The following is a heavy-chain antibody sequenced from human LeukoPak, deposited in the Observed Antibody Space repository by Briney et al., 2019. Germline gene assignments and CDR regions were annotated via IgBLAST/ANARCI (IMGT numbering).Heavy chain of an antibody. CDR3: AKDRSIAAGDDAFDI. J-gene: IGHJ3*02. Sequence: GGSLRLSCSPSGFSFNNYGMHWVRQGPGKGLEWVAYIPYDGSKTYYAESVKGRFTISRDNSKNTLYLQMNSLRAEDTAVYYCAKDRSIAAGDDAFDIWGQGTMVTVSS. CDR1: GFSFNNYG. CDR2: IPYDGSKT. D-gene: IGHD6-13*01. V-gene: IGHV3-30*02.